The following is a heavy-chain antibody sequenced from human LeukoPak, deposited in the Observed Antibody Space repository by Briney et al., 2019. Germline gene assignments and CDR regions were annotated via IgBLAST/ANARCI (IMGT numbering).Heavy chain of an antibody. J-gene: IGHJ4*02. D-gene: IGHD2-2*01. CDR2: INSDGSNT. Sequence: GGSLRLSCAASGFTFSNYWMHWVRQAPGKGLVWVSRINSDGSNTSYADSVKGRFTVSRDSSKNTLYLQMNSLRAEDTAVYYCAKSRESYWVPESDYWGQGTLVTVSS. CDR3: AKSRESYWVPESDY. V-gene: IGHV3-74*01. CDR1: GFTFSNYW.